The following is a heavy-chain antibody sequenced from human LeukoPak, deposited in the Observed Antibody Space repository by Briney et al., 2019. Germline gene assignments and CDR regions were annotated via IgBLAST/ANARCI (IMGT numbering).Heavy chain of an antibody. J-gene: IGHJ4*02. V-gene: IGHV3-30*02. CDR1: GFTFSSYG. Sequence: SGGSLGLSCAASGFTFSSYGMHWVRQASGKGLEWVAFIRYDGSNKYYADSVKGRFTISRDNAKNSLYLQMNSLRAEDTAVYYCAREGWGYPDYWGQGTLVTVSS. D-gene: IGHD3-16*02. CDR2: IRYDGSNK. CDR3: AREGWGYPDY.